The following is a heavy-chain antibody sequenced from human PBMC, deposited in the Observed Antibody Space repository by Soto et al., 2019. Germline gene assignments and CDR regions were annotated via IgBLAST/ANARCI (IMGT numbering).Heavy chain of an antibody. Sequence: GASVKVSCKASGGTFSSYAISWVRQAPLQVLEWMGGIIPIFGTANYAQKFQGRVTITADKSTSTAYMELSSLRSEDTAVYYWARATRIHAVAGPYYYYCYGMDFWGQGTPVTVSS. CDR2: IIPIFGTA. J-gene: IGHJ6*02. V-gene: IGHV1-69*06. D-gene: IGHD6-19*01. CDR1: GGTFSSYA. CDR3: ARATRIHAVAGPYYYYCYGMDF.